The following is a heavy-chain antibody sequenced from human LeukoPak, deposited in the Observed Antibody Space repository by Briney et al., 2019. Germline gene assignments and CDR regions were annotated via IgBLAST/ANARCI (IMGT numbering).Heavy chain of an antibody. CDR1: GFTFTTYW. CDR2: INSDGSIT. J-gene: IGHJ3*01. CDR3: ARSSYSSSSSV. V-gene: IGHV3-74*01. D-gene: IGHD6-6*01. Sequence: GGSLRLSCAASGFTFTTYWMHWVRQAPGKGLVWVSHINSDGSITSYADSVKGRFTISRGNAKNTLYLQMNSLRAEDTAVYYCARSSYSSSSSVWGQGTMVTVSS.